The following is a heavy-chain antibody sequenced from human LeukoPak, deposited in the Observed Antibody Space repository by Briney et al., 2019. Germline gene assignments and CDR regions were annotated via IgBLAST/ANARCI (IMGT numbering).Heavy chain of an antibody. V-gene: IGHV4-61*02. CDR3: VRCDSSSPLYYYYMDV. D-gene: IGHD2-2*01. CDR1: GGSISSGSYY. Sequence: SETLSLTCTVSGGSISSGSYYWSWIRQPAGKGLEWIGRIYTSGSTNYNPSLKSRVTISVDTSKNQFSLKLSSVTAADTAVYYCVRCDSSSPLYYYYMDVWGKGTTVSISS. CDR2: IYTSGST. J-gene: IGHJ6*03.